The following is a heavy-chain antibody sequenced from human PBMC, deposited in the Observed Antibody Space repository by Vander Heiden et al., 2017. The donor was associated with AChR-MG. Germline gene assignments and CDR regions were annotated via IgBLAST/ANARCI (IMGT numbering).Heavy chain of an antibody. CDR3: ARDFYGYSRAGSAFDS. D-gene: IGHD6-13*01. J-gene: IGHJ3*02. CDR1: GGTFRSYA. CDR2: IIPIFGTA. Sequence: QVQLVQSGAEVKKPGSSVKVSCRASGGTFRSYAISWVRQAPRQGLEWMGGIIPIFGTANYAQKFQGRVRITADESTSTAYMELSSLRSEDTAVYYCARDFYGYSRAGSAFDSWGQGTMVTVSS. V-gene: IGHV1-69*12.